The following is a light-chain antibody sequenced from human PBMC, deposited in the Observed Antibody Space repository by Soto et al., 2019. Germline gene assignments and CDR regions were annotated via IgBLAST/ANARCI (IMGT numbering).Light chain of an antibody. V-gene: IGKV3-20*01. CDR3: QHFGNSRWT. CDR2: GAS. J-gene: IGKJ1*01. CDR1: QSVARRN. Sequence: EIVLTQSPGTLSLSPGERATLSCRASQSVARRNLAWYQQKSGQAPRLLIYGASSRAIHTPDRFSGSGSGTDFTLTISGLEPEDFAVYYCQHFGNSRWTLGEGSKV.